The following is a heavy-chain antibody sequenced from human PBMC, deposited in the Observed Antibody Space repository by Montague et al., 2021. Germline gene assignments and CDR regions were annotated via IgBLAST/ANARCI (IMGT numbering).Heavy chain of an antibody. CDR2: ISTDGSST. V-gene: IGHV3-74*01. J-gene: IGHJ4*02. D-gene: IGHD3-10*01. CDR3: TFYKFRETPRGVDY. CDR1: GFTFSSYW. Sequence: SLRLSCAASGFTFSSYWMHWVRQAPGKGLVWVSRISTDGSSTTYADSVKGRFTTSRDNAKNMLYLQMNSLRAEDTDVYYCTFYKFRETPRGVDYWGQGTLVTVSA.